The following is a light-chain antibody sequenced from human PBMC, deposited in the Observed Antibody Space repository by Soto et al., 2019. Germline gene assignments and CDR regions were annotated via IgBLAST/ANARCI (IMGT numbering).Light chain of an antibody. V-gene: IGLV7-46*01. CDR3: LLSYSGALVV. CDR1: TGAVTSGHY. CDR2: DTS. Sequence: QSVVTQEPSLTVSPGGTVTLTCGSSTGAVTSGHYPYWFQQKPGQAPRTLIYDTSNKHSWTPARFSGSLLGGKAALTLSGAQPEDEAEYYCLLSYSGALVVFGGGTKVPVL. J-gene: IGLJ2*01.